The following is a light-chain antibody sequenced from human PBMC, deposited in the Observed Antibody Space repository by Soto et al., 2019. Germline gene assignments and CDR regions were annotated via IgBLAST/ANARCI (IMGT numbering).Light chain of an antibody. CDR1: SSDVGSYNL. V-gene: IGLV2-23*01. CDR3: CSYAPISTVV. J-gene: IGLJ3*02. Sequence: QSALTQPASVSGSTGQSITISCTGTSSDVGSYNLVSWYQQHPGKAPKLMIYEENKRPSGVSNRFSVSKSGNTASLTISGLQAEDEAHYYCCSYAPISTVVFGGGTKLTVL. CDR2: EEN.